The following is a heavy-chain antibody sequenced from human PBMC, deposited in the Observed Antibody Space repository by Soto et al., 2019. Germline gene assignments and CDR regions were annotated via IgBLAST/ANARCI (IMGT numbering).Heavy chain of an antibody. CDR2: ISYDGSNK. D-gene: IGHD6-6*01. V-gene: IGHV3-30*18. CDR3: AKDQTYSSSPFDY. CDR1: GFTFSSYG. J-gene: IGHJ4*02. Sequence: LSGGSLRLSCAASGFTFSSYGMHWVRQIPGKGLEWVAVISYDGSNKYYADSVKGRFTISRDNSKNTLYLQMNSLRAEDMAVYYCAKDQTYSSSPFDYWGQGTLVTVSS.